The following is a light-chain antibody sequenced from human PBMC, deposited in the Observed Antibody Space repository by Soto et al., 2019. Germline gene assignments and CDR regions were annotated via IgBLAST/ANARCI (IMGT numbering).Light chain of an antibody. CDR3: QQYCSSRWT. J-gene: IGKJ1*01. V-gene: IGKV3-20*01. Sequence: EIVLTQSPGTLSLSPGERATLSCRASQSVSSNYLAWYQQKPGQAPRLVIYGASSMATGIPDRFSGSESGTDFNLTISSLEPEDVAVYYCQQYCSSRWTFGQGTKVQIK. CDR1: QSVSSNY. CDR2: GAS.